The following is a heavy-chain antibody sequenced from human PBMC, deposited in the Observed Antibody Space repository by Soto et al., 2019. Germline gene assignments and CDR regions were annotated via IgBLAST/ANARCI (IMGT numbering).Heavy chain of an antibody. V-gene: IGHV1-69*13. CDR1: GGTFNKNE. D-gene: IGHD1-26*01. CDR3: ARLISGSLALGFDI. J-gene: IGHJ3*02. CDR2: ITPIFGTT. Sequence: SVKVSCKASGGTFNKNEITWVRQAPGQGLEWMGGITPIFGTTDNTQKFQGRLMLSADDSTGTVFLELSSLRFEDTAIYYCARLISGSLALGFDIWG.